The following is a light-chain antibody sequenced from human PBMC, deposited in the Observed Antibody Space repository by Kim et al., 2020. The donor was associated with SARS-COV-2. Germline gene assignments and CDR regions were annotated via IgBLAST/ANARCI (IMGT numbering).Light chain of an antibody. CDR1: KVGDKY. Sequence: VSPGQTASITCSGDKVGDKYACWYQQKPGQSPVLVIYQNSKRPSGIPERFSGSNSGNTATLTISGTQAMDEADYYCQAWDSSTAVFGGGTQLTVL. CDR3: QAWDSSTAV. J-gene: IGLJ3*02. V-gene: IGLV3-1*01. CDR2: QNS.